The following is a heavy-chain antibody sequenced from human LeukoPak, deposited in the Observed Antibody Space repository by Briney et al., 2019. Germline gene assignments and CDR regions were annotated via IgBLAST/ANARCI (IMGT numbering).Heavy chain of an antibody. CDR2: ISYDGSNK. D-gene: IGHD3-10*01. CDR1: GFTFSSYG. Sequence: GRSLRLSCAASGFTFSSYGMHWVRQAPGKGLEWVAVISYDGSNKYYADSVKGRFTISRDNSKNTLYLQMNSLRAEDTAVYYCAKVEIRGFGELLSPYYYYGMDVWGQGTTVTVSS. CDR3: AKVEIRGFGELLSPYYYYGMDV. V-gene: IGHV3-30*18. J-gene: IGHJ6*02.